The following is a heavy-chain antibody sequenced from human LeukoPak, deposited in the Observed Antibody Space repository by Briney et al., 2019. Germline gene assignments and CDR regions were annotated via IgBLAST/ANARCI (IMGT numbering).Heavy chain of an antibody. V-gene: IGHV4-59*01. Sequence: PSETLSLTCTVSGGSINSYYWSWIRQPPGKGLECIGYIHYTGSTNYNPSLKSRVTISVDTSKNQFSLKLSSVTAADTAVYYCARVGVPMVRGTYYFDYWGQGTLVTVSS. J-gene: IGHJ4*02. D-gene: IGHD3-10*01. CDR3: ARVGVPMVRGTYYFDY. CDR1: GGSINSYY. CDR2: IHYTGST.